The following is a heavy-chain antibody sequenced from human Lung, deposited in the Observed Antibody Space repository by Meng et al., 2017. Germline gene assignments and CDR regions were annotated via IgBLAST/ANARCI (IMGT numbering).Heavy chain of an antibody. Sequence: EVQLGESGGGLVKSGGCLRLSCAASGLPFRRDSMNWVRQAPGRGLEWVSSISSSSAYADSVKGRFTISRDNAKNSLYLQMNSLRAEDTAVYYCARGRVVVAATPSDYWGQGTLVTVSS. CDR3: ARGRVVVAATPSDY. CDR1: GLPFRRDS. V-gene: IGHV3-21*01. D-gene: IGHD2-15*01. J-gene: IGHJ4*02. CDR2: ISSSSA.